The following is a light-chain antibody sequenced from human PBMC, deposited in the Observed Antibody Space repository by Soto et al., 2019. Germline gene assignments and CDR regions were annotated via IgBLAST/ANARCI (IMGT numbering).Light chain of an antibody. J-gene: IGKJ1*01. CDR2: GAS. Sequence: EIVMTQSPATLSVSPGERATLSCRASQSVSSNLAWYQQKPGQAPRLLIYGASTRATGIPARFSGSGSGTESPLTISSLRSEDFAFYYCQQYNNWPPVTFGQGTKVEIK. V-gene: IGKV3-15*01. CDR1: QSVSSN. CDR3: QQYNNWPPVT.